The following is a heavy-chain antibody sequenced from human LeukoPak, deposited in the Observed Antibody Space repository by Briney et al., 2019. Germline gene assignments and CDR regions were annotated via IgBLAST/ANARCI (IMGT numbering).Heavy chain of an antibody. V-gene: IGHV5-51*01. J-gene: IGHJ4*02. CDR1: GYRFTSYW. CDR2: IYPGDSDA. CDR3: ARRRDLYSGSYYPFDY. D-gene: IGHD1-26*01. Sequence: GASLQISCKGSGYRFTSYWIGWVRPMPGKGLEWMGIIYPGDSDARYSPSFQGQVTISADKSISTAYLQWSSLKASDTAIYYCARRRDLYSGSYYPFDYWGQGTLVTVSS.